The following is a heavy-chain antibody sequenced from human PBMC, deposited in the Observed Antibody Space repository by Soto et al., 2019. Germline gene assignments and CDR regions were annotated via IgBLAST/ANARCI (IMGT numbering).Heavy chain of an antibody. J-gene: IGHJ2*01. CDR2: INPDNGNT. CDR1: GYTFTAYH. V-gene: IGHV1-3*01. Sequence: QAPLVQSGAEVKKPGASVRVSCTTSGYTFTAYHIHWLRQAPGQRLEWLGWINPDNGNTKYSQNFWGRVTITRDTSASTAHMELSSLRPDDTAIYYCTREEYCTGGTCYRYFGLWGRGTLVTVSS. CDR3: TREEYCTGGTCYRYFGL. D-gene: IGHD2-15*01.